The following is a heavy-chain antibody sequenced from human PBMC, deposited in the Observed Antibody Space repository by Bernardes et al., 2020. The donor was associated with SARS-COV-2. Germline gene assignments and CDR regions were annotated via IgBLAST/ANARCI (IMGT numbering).Heavy chain of an antibody. J-gene: IGHJ4*02. D-gene: IGHD3-22*01. V-gene: IGHV3-74*01. Sequence: GGSLRLSCEASGFTLSNYWMHWVRQVPGKGLVWVSRISTDGSSTYYADSVTGRFTISRDNAKNTLYLQMNTLRAEDTAVYYCTRGWSSGYGLFDYWGQGTLVTVSS. CDR1: GFTLSNYW. CDR3: TRGWSSGYGLFDY. CDR2: ISTDGSST.